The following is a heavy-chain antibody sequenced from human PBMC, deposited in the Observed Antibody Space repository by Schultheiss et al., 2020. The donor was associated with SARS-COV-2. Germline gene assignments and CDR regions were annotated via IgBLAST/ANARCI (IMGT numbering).Heavy chain of an antibody. Sequence: GESLKISCAASGFTFASGFAFSTSAMSWVRQAPGKGLEWVSVIYSGGSTYYADSVKGRFTISRDISKNTLYLQMSSLRAEDTAVYYCARDTDWGQGALVTVPS. J-gene: IGHJ4*02. CDR3: ARDTD. CDR1: GFTFASGFAFSTSA. CDR2: IYSGGST. V-gene: IGHV3-53*01.